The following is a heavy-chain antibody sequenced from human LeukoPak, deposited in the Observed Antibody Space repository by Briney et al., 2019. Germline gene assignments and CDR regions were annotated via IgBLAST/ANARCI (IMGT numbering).Heavy chain of an antibody. J-gene: IGHJ5*02. CDR1: GGSISGYY. V-gene: IGHV4-59*01. Sequence: KSSETLSLTCTVSGGSISGYYWNWIRQPPGKGLEWIGYIYYGGATSYNPSLKSRLTISLGTSKNQFSLNLNSVTAADMAVYYCARFSVHCSSTSCYVSGWFDPWGQGTLVTVSS. CDR2: IYYGGAT. D-gene: IGHD2-2*01. CDR3: ARFSVHCSSTSCYVSGWFDP.